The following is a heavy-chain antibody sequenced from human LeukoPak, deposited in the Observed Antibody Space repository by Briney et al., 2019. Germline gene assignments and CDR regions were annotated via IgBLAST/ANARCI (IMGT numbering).Heavy chain of an antibody. CDR3: ATRSSGWYEDFQH. CDR1: GYTLAELS. J-gene: IGHJ1*01. D-gene: IGHD6-19*01. Sequence: ASVKVSCKVSGYTLAELSMHWVRQAPGKGLEWMGGFDPEDGETIYAQKFQGRVTMTEDTSTDTAYMELSSLRSEDTAVYYCATRSSGWYEDFQHWGQGTLVTVSS. CDR2: FDPEDGET. V-gene: IGHV1-24*01.